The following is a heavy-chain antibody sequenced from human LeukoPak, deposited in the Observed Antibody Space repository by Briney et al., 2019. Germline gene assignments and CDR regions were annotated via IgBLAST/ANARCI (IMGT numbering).Heavy chain of an antibody. J-gene: IGHJ3*02. CDR1: GYRFTGYW. D-gene: IGHD1-26*01. CDR2: IYPGDSDT. Sequence: GESLKISRKGSGYRFTGYWIGWLRQMPGKGLEWMGIIYPGDSDTRYSPSFQGQVTISADKSISTAYLQWSSLKASDNAMYYCARCSSGYAFDIWGQGTVVTVSS. CDR3: ARCSSGYAFDI. V-gene: IGHV5-51*01.